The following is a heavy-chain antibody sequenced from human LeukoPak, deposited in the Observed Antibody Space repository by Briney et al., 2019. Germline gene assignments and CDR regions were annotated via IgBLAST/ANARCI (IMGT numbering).Heavy chain of an antibody. J-gene: IGHJ5*01. Sequence: SGPTLVDPTQTLTLTCTFSGFSLSTGGMGVGWIRQPPGKALEWPAFIFWDDNEHYSPSLKNRLTITKDTSKNQVILTMTNMDPVDTATYYCSHRHNLGVTGPVVTFDSWGQGTLVTVSS. CDR2: IFWDDNE. CDR1: GFSLSTGGMG. CDR3: SHRHNLGVTGPVVTFDS. D-gene: IGHD2-21*02. V-gene: IGHV2-5*02.